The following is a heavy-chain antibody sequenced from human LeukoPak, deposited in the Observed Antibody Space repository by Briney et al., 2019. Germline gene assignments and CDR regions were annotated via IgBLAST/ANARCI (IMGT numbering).Heavy chain of an antibody. CDR3: AKLSSGWYYFDY. CDR2: ISGSGGST. D-gene: IGHD6-19*01. J-gene: IGHJ4*02. CDR1: GFTFSSYA. V-gene: IGHV3-23*01. Sequence: GESLRLSCAASGFTFSSYAMSWVRQAPGKGLEWVSAISGSGGSTYYADSVKGRFTISRDNSKNTLYLQMNSLRAEDTAVYYCAKLSSGWYYFDYWGQGTLVTVSS.